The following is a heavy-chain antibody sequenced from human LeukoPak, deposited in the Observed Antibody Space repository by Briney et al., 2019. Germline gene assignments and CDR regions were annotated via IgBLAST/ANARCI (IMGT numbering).Heavy chain of an antibody. CDR2: ISYDGSNK. J-gene: IGHJ5*02. CDR1: GFTFSSYG. D-gene: IGHD3-10*01. Sequence: GRSLRLSCAASGFTFSSYGMHWVRQAPGKGLEWVAVISYDGSNKYYADSVKGRFTISRDNSKNTLYLQMNSLRAEDTAVYYCATFTRGVWFGELRFDPWGQGTLVTVSS. V-gene: IGHV3-30*03. CDR3: ATFTRGVWFGELRFDP.